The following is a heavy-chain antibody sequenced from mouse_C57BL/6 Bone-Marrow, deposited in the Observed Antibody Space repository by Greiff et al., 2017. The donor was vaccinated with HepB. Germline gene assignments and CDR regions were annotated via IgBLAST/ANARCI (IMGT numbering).Heavy chain of an antibody. CDR3: ARDRPYYGSSYWFAY. Sequence: EVHLVESGGGLVKPGGSLKLSCAASGFTFSSYAMSWVRQTPEKRLEWVATISDGGSYTYYPDNVKGRFTISRDNAKTNLYLQMSHLKSEDTAMYYCARDRPYYGSSYWFAYWGQGTLVTVSA. J-gene: IGHJ3*01. CDR2: ISDGGSYT. D-gene: IGHD1-1*01. CDR1: GFTFSSYA. V-gene: IGHV5-4*01.